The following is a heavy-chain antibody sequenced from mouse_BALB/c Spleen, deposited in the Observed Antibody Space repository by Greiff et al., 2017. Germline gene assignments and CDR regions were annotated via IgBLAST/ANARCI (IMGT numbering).Heavy chain of an antibody. CDR3: ARSRVGSFAY. J-gene: IGHJ3*01. V-gene: IGHV1-4*02. CDR1: GYTFTSYT. Sequence: QVQLQQSAAELARPGASVKMSCKASGYTFTSYTMHWVKQRPGQGLEWIGYINPSSGYTEYNQKFKDKTTLTADKSSSTAYMQLSSLTSEDSAVYYCARSRVGSFAYWGQGTLVTVSA. CDR2: INPSSGYT. D-gene: IGHD1-1*02.